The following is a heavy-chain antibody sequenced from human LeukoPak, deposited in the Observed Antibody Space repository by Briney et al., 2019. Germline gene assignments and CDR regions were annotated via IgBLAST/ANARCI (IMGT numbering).Heavy chain of an antibody. CDR1: RCFISRYY. CDR3: ARGNYDSSGYYQNQFDY. CDR2: IYYSGST. Sequence: SETLPLTCTVSRCFISRYYWNWIRQPPAKGLEGIGYIYYSGSTNYNPSLKSRVTISVDTSKNQYALKLSAVTAADTAVYYCARGNYDSSGYYQNQFDYWGQGTLVTVSS. D-gene: IGHD3-22*01. V-gene: IGHV4-59*01. J-gene: IGHJ4*02.